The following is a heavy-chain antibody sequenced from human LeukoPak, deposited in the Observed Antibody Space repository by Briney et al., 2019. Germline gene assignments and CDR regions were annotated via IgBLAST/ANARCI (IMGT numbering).Heavy chain of an antibody. D-gene: IGHD3-22*01. CDR2: INPNSGGT. J-gene: IGHJ4*02. Sequence: ASVKVSCKASGYTFTGYYMHWVRQAPGQGLEWMGRINPNSGGTNYAQKFQGRVTMTRDMSISTAYMELSRLRSDDTAVYYCARAWDSSGYYLIDYWGQGTLVTVSS. V-gene: IGHV1-2*06. CDR1: GYTFTGYY. CDR3: ARAWDSSGYYLIDY.